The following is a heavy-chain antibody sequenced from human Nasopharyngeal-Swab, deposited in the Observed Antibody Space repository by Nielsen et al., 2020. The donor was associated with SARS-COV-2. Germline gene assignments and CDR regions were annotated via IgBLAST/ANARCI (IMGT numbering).Heavy chain of an antibody. J-gene: IGHJ5*02. Sequence: SETLSLTGKVSGGSISSYYWSWIRQPAGKGLEWIGRIYTSGSTNYNPSLKSRVTMSVDTSKNQFSLNLSSVTAADTAVYYCARDLRLNYYGSGSYANWFDPWGQGTLVTVSS. CDR3: ARDLRLNYYGSGSYANWFDP. V-gene: IGHV4-4*07. CDR2: IYTSGST. CDR1: GGSISSYY. D-gene: IGHD3-10*01.